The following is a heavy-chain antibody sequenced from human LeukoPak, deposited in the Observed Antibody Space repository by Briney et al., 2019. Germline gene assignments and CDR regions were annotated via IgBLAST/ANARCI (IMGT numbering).Heavy chain of an antibody. D-gene: IGHD3-10*01. V-gene: IGHV3-30*18. CDR3: AKGEYYFDY. J-gene: IGHJ4*02. CDR2: ISYDGSNK. CDR1: GFTFSSYG. Sequence: HPGGSLRLSCAASGFTFSSYGMHWVRQAPGKGLEWVAVISYDGSNKYYADSVKGRFTISRDNSKNTLYLQMNSLRAEDTAVYYCAKGEYYFDYWGQGTLVTVSS.